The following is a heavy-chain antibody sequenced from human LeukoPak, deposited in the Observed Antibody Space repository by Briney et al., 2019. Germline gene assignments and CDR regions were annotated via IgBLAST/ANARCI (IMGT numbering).Heavy chain of an antibody. Sequence: GGSLRLSCAASEFAFSVYEMYWVRQAPGKGLEWVSYISSSGGTRYYADSVKGRFTISRDKAENSLYLQMNSLRAEDTAVYYCTTLTVASSFDYWGQGALVTVSS. V-gene: IGHV3-48*03. J-gene: IGHJ4*02. D-gene: IGHD6-19*01. CDR1: EFAFSVYE. CDR3: TTLTVASSFDY. CDR2: ISSSGGTR.